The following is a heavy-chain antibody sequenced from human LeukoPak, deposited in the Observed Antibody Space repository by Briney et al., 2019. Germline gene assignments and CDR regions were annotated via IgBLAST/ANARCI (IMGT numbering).Heavy chain of an antibody. CDR1: GGSISSGDYY. CDR3: ARDQGYSRSYFPHGNDASDI. V-gene: IGHV4-30-4*01. J-gene: IGHJ3*02. CDR2: FDYSGST. Sequence: PSETLSLTCTVSGGSISSGDYYWSWIRQPPGKGLEWIGYFDYSGSTYYNPSLKSRASISVDTSKNQFSLILSSVSAADTALYYCARDQGYSRSYFPHGNDASDIWGQGTMVTVSS. D-gene: IGHD1-26*01.